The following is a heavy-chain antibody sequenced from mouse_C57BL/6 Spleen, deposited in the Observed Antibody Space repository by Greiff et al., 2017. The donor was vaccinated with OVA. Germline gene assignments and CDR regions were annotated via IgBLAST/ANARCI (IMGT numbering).Heavy chain of an antibody. V-gene: IGHV1-69*01. CDR3: ARRHLYDSLAMDY. J-gene: IGHJ4*01. CDR1: GYTFTSYW. D-gene: IGHD1-1*01. Sequence: QVQLQQPGAELVMPGASVKLSCKASGYTFTSYWMHWVKQRPGQGLEWIGEIDPSDSYTNYNQKFKGKSTLTVDKSSSTAYMQLSSLTSEDSAVYYCARRHLYDSLAMDYWGQGTSVTVSS. CDR2: IDPSDSYT.